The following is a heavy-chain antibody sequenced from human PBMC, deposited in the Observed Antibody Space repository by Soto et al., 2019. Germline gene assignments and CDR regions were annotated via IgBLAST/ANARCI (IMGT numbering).Heavy chain of an antibody. CDR3: VRRHVSATGIDWFDP. V-gene: IGHV1-3*01. J-gene: IGHJ5*02. D-gene: IGHD6-13*01. Sequence: ASVTGSCTASGYTFTMYGIYSVRQAPGQRLEWMGWINAANGDTKYSPKFQGRVTITRDTSASTAYMELSSLRSEDTAVYYCVRRHVSATGIDWFDPWGQGTLVTVSS. CDR1: GYTFTMYG. CDR2: INAANGDT.